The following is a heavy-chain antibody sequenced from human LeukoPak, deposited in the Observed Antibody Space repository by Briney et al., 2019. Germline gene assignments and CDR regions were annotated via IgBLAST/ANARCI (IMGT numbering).Heavy chain of an antibody. Sequence: SETLSLTCTVSGGSISSYYWSWIRQPPGKGLEWIGEINHSGSTNYNPSLKSRVTISVDTSKNQFSLKLSSVTAADTAVYYCASYQLPQGWFDPWGQGTLVTVSS. J-gene: IGHJ5*02. CDR3: ASYQLPQGWFDP. D-gene: IGHD2-2*01. V-gene: IGHV4-34*01. CDR2: INHSGST. CDR1: GGSISSYY.